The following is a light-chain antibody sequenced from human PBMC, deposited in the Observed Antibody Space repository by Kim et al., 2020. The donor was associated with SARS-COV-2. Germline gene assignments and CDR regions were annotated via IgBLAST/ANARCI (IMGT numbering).Light chain of an antibody. V-gene: IGLV3-19*01. CDR3: NSRDNNDNVL. CDR2: GKN. CDR1: SLRSYY. Sequence: SSELTQDPAVSVALGQTVRITCQGDSLRSYYTTWFQQKPGQAPTVVVYGKNNRPSGIPARFSGSSSGNTASLTITGTQAGDEADYYCNSRDNNDNVLFGGGTQLTVL. J-gene: IGLJ2*01.